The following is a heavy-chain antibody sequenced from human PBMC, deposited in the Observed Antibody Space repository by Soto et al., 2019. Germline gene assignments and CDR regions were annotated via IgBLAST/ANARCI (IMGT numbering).Heavy chain of an antibody. Sequence: GGSLRLSCVASGLNFSDAWMSWVRQAPGKGLEWIGRIKNEGEGGTTDYAAVVKGRFIISRDDSKNTLYLQMNSLTAADTAVYYCVAPWLFWGHGNLVTVSS. V-gene: IGHV3-15*05. CDR2: IKNEGEGGTT. CDR1: GLNFSDAW. CDR3: VAPWLF. J-gene: IGHJ4*01. D-gene: IGHD3-10*01.